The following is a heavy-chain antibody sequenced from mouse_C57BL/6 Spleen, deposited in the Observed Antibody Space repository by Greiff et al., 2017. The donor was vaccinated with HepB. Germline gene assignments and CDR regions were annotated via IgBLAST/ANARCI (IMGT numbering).Heavy chain of an antibody. CDR3: AREGSGPLDY. D-gene: IGHD3-2*02. CDR2: INPSTGGT. J-gene: IGHJ2*01. V-gene: IGHV1-42*01. Sequence: EVQLQQSGPELVKPGASVKISCKASGYSFTGYYMNWVKQSPEKSLEWIGEINPSTGGTTYNQKFKAKATLTVDKSSSTAYMQLKSLTSEDSAVYYCAREGSGPLDYWGQGTTLTVSS. CDR1: GYSFTGYY.